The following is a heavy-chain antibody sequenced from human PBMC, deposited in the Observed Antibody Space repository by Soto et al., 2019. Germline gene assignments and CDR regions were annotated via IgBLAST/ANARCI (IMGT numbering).Heavy chain of an antibody. CDR3: ARENRNHDSSGYLDY. J-gene: IGHJ4*02. V-gene: IGHV4-31*03. Sequence: SETLSLTCTVSGSSINSRCYYWNWIRQHPGKGLEWIGYIHNSGSTDYLPSLKSRGTMSVDTSNNQLSLKLNSVTAADTAVYYCARENRNHDSSGYLDYWGQGTLVTVSS. CDR2: IHNSGST. CDR1: GSSINSRCYY. D-gene: IGHD3-22*01.